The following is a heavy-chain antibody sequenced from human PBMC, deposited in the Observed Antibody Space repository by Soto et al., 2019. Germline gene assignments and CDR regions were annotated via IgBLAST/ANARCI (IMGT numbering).Heavy chain of an antibody. Sequence: QVQLVQSGAEVKKPGSSVKVSCKASGGTFSNYALISWVRQAPGQGLEWMGGIIPIGATVNYAQKFQGRVTITADESTSTVYMDLGSLRSEDTAVYYCARDLLGFGYTYADVLGQGTTVTVSS. J-gene: IGHJ6*02. CDR2: IIPIGATV. CDR1: GGTFSNYA. V-gene: IGHV1-69*12. CDR3: ARDLLGFGYTYADV. D-gene: IGHD3-10*01.